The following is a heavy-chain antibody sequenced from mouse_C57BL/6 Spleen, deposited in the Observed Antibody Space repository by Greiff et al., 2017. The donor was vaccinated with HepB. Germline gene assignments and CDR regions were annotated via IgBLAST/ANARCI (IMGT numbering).Heavy chain of an antibody. D-gene: IGHD2-1*01. CDR2: ISSGSSTI. J-gene: IGHJ4*01. V-gene: IGHV5-17*01. CDR1: GFTFSDYG. CDR3: ARDLLLYYYAMDY. Sequence: DVMLVESGGGLVKPGGSLKLSCAASGFTFSDYGMHWVRQAPEKGLEWVAYISSGSSTIYYADTVKGRFTISRDNAKNTLFLQMTSLRSEDTAMYYCARDLLLYYYAMDYWGQGTSVTVSS.